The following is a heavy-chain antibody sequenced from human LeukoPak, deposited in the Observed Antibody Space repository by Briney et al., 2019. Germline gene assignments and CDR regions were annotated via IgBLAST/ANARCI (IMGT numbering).Heavy chain of an antibody. CDR1: GGSISSYY. D-gene: IGHD2-15*01. J-gene: IGHJ6*01. V-gene: IGHV4-59*01. CDR2: IYYSGST. CDR3: ARDRFEVVVAATQGYYYYYGMDV. Sequence: SETLSLTCTVSGGSISSYYWSWIRQPPGKGLEWIGYIYYSGSTNYNPSLKSRVTISVDTSENQFSLKLSSVTAADTAVYYCARDRFEVVVAATQGYYYYYGMDVWGKGPRSPSPQ.